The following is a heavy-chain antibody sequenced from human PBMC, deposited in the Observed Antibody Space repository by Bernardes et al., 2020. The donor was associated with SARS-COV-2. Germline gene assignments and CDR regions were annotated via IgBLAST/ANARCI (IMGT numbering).Heavy chain of an antibody. V-gene: IGHV4-39*01. CDR3: ARVYYDILTGYYAHFDS. CDR2: IYYSGST. D-gene: IGHD3-9*01. J-gene: IGHJ4*03. CDR1: GGSISSSNNY. Sequence: ETLSLTCTVSGGSISSSNNYWGWIRQPPGQGLEWIASIYYSGSTYYNPSLKSRVTISVDTAKNQFSLKLSSVTAADTAVYYCARVYYDILTGYYAHFDSWGRGTVVTVSS.